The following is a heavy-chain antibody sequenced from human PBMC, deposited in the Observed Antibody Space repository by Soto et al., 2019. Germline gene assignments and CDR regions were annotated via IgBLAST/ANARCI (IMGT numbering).Heavy chain of an antibody. J-gene: IGHJ4*02. CDR1: GGSISSGDYY. CDR2: IYYSGST. Sequence: LSLTCTVSGGSISSGDYYWSWIRQPPGKGLEWIGYIYYSGSTYYNPSLKSRVTISVDTSKNQFSLKLNSMTAADTAVYYCARHNYGSGSTYFDYWGQGTLVTVSS. CDR3: ARHNYGSGSTYFDY. D-gene: IGHD3-10*01. V-gene: IGHV4-30-4*01.